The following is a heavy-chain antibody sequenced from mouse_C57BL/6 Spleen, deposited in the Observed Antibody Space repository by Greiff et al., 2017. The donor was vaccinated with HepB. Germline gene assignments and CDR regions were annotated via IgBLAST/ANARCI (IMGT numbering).Heavy chain of an antibody. CDR2: IHPNSGST. V-gene: IGHV1-64*01. J-gene: IGHJ1*03. CDR3: ARGDFYDGNDNWYFDV. Sequence: QVQLQQSGAELVKPGASVKLSCKASGYTFTSYWMHWVKQRPGQGLEWIGMIHPNSGSTNYNEKFKSKATLTVDKSSSTAYMQLSSLTSEDSAVYYWARGDFYDGNDNWYFDVWGTGTTVTVSS. D-gene: IGHD2-2*01. CDR1: GYTFTSYW.